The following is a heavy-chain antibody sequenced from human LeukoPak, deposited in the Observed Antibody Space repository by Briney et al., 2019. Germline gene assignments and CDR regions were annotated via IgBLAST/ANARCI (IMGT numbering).Heavy chain of an antibody. CDR3: ARNAADSVVVVVAAIADY. CDR2: TNPNSGGT. V-gene: IGHV1-2*02. Sequence: WASVKVSCKASGYTFTDYYMHWVRQAPGQGLEWMGWTNPNSGGTNYAQKFQGRVTMTRDTSISTAYMELSRLRSDDTAVYYCARNAADSVVVVVAAIADYRGQGTLVTVSS. J-gene: IGHJ4*02. D-gene: IGHD2-2*01. CDR1: GYTFTDYY.